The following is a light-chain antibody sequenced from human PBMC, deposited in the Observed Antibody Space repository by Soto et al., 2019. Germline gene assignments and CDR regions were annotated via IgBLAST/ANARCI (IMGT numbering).Light chain of an antibody. CDR1: QSVSSSY. CDR3: QQYGDSPRT. CDR2: GAS. J-gene: IGKJ1*01. V-gene: IGKV3-20*01. Sequence: EIVLTQSPGTLSLSPGERATLSCRASQSVSSSYLAWYQQKPGQATRLLIYGASSRATGIPDRFSGSGSGTDFTLTISRLEPEDFAVYYWQQYGDSPRTFGQGTKVEIK.